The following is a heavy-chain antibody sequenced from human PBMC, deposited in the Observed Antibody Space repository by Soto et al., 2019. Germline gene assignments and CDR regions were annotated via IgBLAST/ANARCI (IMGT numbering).Heavy chain of an antibody. CDR3: ARGSTERYYYYYGMDV. Sequence: SETLSLTCTVSGGSISSGGYYWSWIRQHPGKGLEWIGYIYYSGSTYYNPSLKSRVTISVDTSKNQFSLKLSSVTAADTAVYYCARGSTERYYYYYGMDVWGQGTTVTVSS. D-gene: IGHD4-4*01. J-gene: IGHJ6*02. V-gene: IGHV4-31*03. CDR2: IYYSGST. CDR1: GGSISSGGYY.